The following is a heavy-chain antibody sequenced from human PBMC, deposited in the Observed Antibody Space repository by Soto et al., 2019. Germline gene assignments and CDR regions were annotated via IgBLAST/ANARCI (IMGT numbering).Heavy chain of an antibody. CDR3: AGDFRLRQYFRI. CDR1: GGSISSYY. CDR2: IYYSGST. D-gene: IGHD3-9*01. J-gene: IGHJ3*02. Sequence: PSETLSLTCTVSGGSISSYYWSWIRQPPGKGLEWIGYIYYSGSTNYNPSLKSRVTISVDTSKNKFSLKLSSMTAADTAVYSCAGDFRLRQYFRIRGQVTRGTV. V-gene: IGHV4-59*01.